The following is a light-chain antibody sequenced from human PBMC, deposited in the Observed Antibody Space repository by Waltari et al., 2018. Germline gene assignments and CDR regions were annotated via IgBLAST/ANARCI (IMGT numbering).Light chain of an antibody. CDR2: STS. CDR3: LLYYGGGQRV. CDR1: TGAVTRGYY. Sequence: QTVVTQEPSLTVSPGGTVTLTCASSTGAVTRGYYPNWFQQKPGQAPRALIYSTSNKPPWTPARFSGSLLGGKAALTLSGVQPQDEAEYYCLLYYGGGQRVFGGGTKLTVL. V-gene: IGLV7-43*01. J-gene: IGLJ2*01.